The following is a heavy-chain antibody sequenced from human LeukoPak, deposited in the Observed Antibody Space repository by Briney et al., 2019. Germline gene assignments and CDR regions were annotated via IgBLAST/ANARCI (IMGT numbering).Heavy chain of an antibody. D-gene: IGHD6-6*01. CDR3: ARRIYSSSFYFDY. CDR1: GGSFSGYY. J-gene: IGHJ4*02. CDR2: INHSGST. V-gene: IGHV4-34*01. Sequence: SETLSLTCAVYGGSFSGYYWSWIRQPPGKGLEWIGEINHSGSTNYNPSLKSRVTISVDTSKNQFSLKLSSVTAADTAVYYCARRIYSSSFYFDYWGQGALVTVSS.